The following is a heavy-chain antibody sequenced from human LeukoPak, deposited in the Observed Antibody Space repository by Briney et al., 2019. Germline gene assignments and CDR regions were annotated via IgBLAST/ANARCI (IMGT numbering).Heavy chain of an antibody. CDR1: GFTFSSYW. V-gene: IGHV3-7*01. Sequence: GGSLRLSCAASGFTFSSYWMSWVRQAPGKGLEWVANIKQDGSEKYYVDSVKGRFTISRDNAKNSLYLQMNSLRAEDTAVYYCARDRTGYSSGWYASSFDYWGQGTLVTVSS. CDR3: ARDRTGYSSGWYASSFDY. J-gene: IGHJ4*02. D-gene: IGHD6-19*01. CDR2: IKQDGSEK.